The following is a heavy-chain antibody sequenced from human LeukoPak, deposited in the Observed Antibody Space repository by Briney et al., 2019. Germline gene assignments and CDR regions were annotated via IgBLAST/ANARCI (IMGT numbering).Heavy chain of an antibody. Sequence: GGSLRLSCAASGFTFSSYAMSWVRQAPGKGLEWVSVIYSGGSTYYADSVKGRFTISRDNSKNTLYLQMNSLRAEDTAVYYCARDYPLRSKRVAFDIWGQGTMVTVSS. J-gene: IGHJ3*02. V-gene: IGHV3-66*02. D-gene: IGHD2/OR15-2a*01. CDR1: GFTFSSYA. CDR3: ARDYPLRSKRVAFDI. CDR2: IYSGGST.